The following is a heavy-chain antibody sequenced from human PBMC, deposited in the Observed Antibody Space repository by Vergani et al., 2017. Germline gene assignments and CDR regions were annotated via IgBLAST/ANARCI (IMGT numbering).Heavy chain of an antibody. Sequence: QVQLQESGPGLVKPSETLSLTCTVSGGFISSYYWTWIRQPPGKGLEWIGNIYYTGSTNYNPSLQSRVTMSVDTSNNQFSLRLSSVTAADTAVYYCARGWVSGWYGELGYWGQGTLVTVSS. J-gene: IGHJ4*02. CDR3: ARGWVSGWYGELGY. D-gene: IGHD6-19*01. V-gene: IGHV4-59*01. CDR1: GGFISSYY. CDR2: IYYTGST.